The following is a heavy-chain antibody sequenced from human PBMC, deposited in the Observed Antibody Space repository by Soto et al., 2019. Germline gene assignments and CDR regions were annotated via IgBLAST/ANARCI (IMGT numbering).Heavy chain of an antibody. CDR1: GGSFSGYY. CDR2: INHSGST. J-gene: IGHJ6*03. D-gene: IGHD3-16*01. CDR3: ARGRGGNYYYYMAV. Sequence: SETLSLTCAVYGGSFSGYYWSWIRQPPGKGLEWIGEINHSGSTNYNPSLKSRVTISVDTSKNQFSLKLSSVTAADTAVYYCARGRGGNYYYYMAVWGKGTTVTVSS. V-gene: IGHV4-34*01.